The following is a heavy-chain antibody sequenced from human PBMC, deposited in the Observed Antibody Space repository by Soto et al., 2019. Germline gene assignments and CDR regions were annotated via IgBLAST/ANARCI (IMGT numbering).Heavy chain of an antibody. Sequence: EVQLLESGGGLVQPGGSLRLSCAASGFTVSSNCMSWVRQAPGKGLEWGSVIYSGGSTYYADSVKGRFTISRDNAKNTLYLQINSLRAEDTAVYYCDRYLYCDYVDYWGQGAMVTDSS. V-gene: IGHV3-66*01. CDR2: IYSGGST. D-gene: IGHD1-26*01. CDR1: GFTVSSNC. J-gene: IGHJ4*02. CDR3: DRYLYCDYVDY.